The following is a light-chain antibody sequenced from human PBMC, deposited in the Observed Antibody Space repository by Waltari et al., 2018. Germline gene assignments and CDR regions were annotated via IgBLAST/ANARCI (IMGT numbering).Light chain of an antibody. V-gene: IGLV4-69*01. Sequence: QLVLTQSPSASASLGASVTLTCTLSSGHPSHLVAWLPQQQEKGPRYLMKVNSDGSHRKGDEIPDRFSGSSSGAERYLTISSLQSEDEADYYCQTGGHGTWVFGGGTKLTVL. CDR2: VNSDGSH. CDR3: QTGGHGTWV. J-gene: IGLJ3*02. CDR1: SGHPSHL.